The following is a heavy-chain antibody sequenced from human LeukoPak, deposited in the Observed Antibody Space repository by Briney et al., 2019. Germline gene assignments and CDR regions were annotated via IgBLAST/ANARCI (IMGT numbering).Heavy chain of an antibody. J-gene: IGHJ4*02. Sequence: PSQTLSLTCTVSGGSISSGGYYWSWIRQPPGKGLEWIGYIYHSGSTYYNPSLKSRVTISVDRSKNQFSLKLSSVTAADTAVYYCARQQLYYFDYWGQGTLVTVSS. D-gene: IGHD6-13*01. CDR1: GGSISSGGYY. CDR3: ARQQLYYFDY. CDR2: IYHSGST. V-gene: IGHV4-30-2*01.